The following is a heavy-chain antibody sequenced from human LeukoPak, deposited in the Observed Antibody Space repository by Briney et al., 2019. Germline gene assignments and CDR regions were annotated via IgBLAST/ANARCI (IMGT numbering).Heavy chain of an antibody. D-gene: IGHD6-6*01. CDR3: ATSREYSSSVF. CDR2: IYYSGST. V-gene: IGHV4-38-2*02. J-gene: IGHJ3*01. CDR1: GYSISSGYY. Sequence: SETLSLTCTVSGYSISSGYYWGWIRQPPGKGLEWIGSIYYSGSTYYNPSLKSRVTISVDTSKNQFSLKLSSVTAADTAVYYCATSREYSSSVFWGQGTMVTVSS.